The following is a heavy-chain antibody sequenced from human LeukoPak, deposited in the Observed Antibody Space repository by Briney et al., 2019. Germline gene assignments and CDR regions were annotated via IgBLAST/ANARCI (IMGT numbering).Heavy chain of an antibody. D-gene: IGHD5-12*01. Sequence: SVKVSCKASGGTFNTYAISWVRQAPGQGLEWMGGIIPIFGTTNYAQNFQGRVTITADKSTTTAYMELSSLRSEDTAVYYCARDRTVDRYNWFDPWGQGTLVTVSS. V-gene: IGHV1-69*06. CDR1: GGTFNTYA. CDR3: ARDRTVDRYNWFDP. CDR2: IIPIFGTT. J-gene: IGHJ5*02.